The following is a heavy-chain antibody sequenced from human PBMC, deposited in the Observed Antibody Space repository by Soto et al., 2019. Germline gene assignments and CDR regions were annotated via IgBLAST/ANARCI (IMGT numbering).Heavy chain of an antibody. CDR3: ATRWGGYDYYMDV. CDR1: GYTLTELS. J-gene: IGHJ6*03. CDR2: FDPEDGET. V-gene: IGHV1-24*01. D-gene: IGHD5-12*01. Sequence: ASVKVSCKVSGYTLTELSMHWVRQAPGKGLEWMGGFDPEDGETIYAQKFQGRVTMTEDTSTDTAYMELSSPRSEDTAVYYCATRWGGYDYYMDVWGKGTTVTVSS.